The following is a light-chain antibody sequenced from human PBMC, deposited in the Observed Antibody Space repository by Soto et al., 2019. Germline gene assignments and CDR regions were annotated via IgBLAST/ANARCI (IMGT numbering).Light chain of an antibody. J-gene: IGKJ2*01. CDR1: RNLLYSSNNKNY. CDR2: WAS. Sequence: DIVMTQSPDSLAVSLGERATINCKSSRNLLYSSNNKNYFAWYQQKPGQPPKLLIYWASTRESGVPDRFSGSGSGTDFTLTISSLQAEDVAVYYCQHYYTAPRTFGQGTKLEI. V-gene: IGKV4-1*01. CDR3: QHYYTAPRT.